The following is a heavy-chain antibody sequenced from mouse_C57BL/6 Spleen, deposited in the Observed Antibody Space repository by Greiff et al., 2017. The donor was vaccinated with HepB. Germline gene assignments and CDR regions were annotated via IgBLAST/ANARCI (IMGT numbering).Heavy chain of an antibody. CDR2: IHPNSGST. CDR1: GYTFTSYW. V-gene: IGHV1-64*01. D-gene: IGHD2-4*01. CDR3: ARWDDYDDPLFDY. J-gene: IGHJ2*01. Sequence: QVHVKQPGAELVKPGASVKLSCKASGYTFTSYWMHWVKQRPGQGLEWIGMIHPNSGSTNYNEKFKSKATLTVDKSSSTAYMQLSSLTSEDSAVYYCARWDDYDDPLFDYWGQGTTLTVSS.